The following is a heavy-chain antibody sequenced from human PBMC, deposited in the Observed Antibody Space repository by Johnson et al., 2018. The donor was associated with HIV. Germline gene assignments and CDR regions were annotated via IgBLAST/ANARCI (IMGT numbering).Heavy chain of an antibody. CDR2: ISYHGSDT. CDR1: GFDFNTHT. V-gene: IGHV3-30*04. Sequence: QVQLVESGGDVVQPGRSLRLSCAASGFDFNTHTIHWVRQAPGKGLEWVTVISYHGSDTYYADSVKGRFTISRDNCRNMVYLEMNSLRTEDTAVYYCAGGLEGSFAIWGLGTRATVSA. J-gene: IGHJ3*02. CDR3: AGGLEGSFAI.